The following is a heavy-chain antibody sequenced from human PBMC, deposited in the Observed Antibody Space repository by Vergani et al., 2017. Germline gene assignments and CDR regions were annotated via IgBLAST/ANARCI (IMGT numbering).Heavy chain of an antibody. D-gene: IGHD6-6*01. J-gene: IGHJ6*02. CDR3: ARAVGPYSSSYYGMDV. Sequence: VQLLESGGGLVQPGGSLRLSCAASGFTFSDYYMSWIRQAPGKGLEWVSYISSSGSTIYYADSVKGRFTISRDNAKNSLYLQMNSLRAEDTAVYYCARAVGPYSSSYYGMDVWGQGTTVTVSS. CDR1: GFTFSDYY. V-gene: IGHV3-11*04. CDR2: ISSSGSTI.